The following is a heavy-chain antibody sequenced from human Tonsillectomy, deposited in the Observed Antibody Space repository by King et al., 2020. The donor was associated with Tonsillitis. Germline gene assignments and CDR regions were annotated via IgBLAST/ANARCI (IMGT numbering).Heavy chain of an antibody. D-gene: IGHD2-2*01. J-gene: IGHJ3*02. CDR1: GFTFDDYA. CDR2: ISWNSGSI. Sequence: VQLVESGEGLVQPGRSLRLSCAASGFTFDDYAMHWVRQAPGKGLEWVSGISWNSGSIGYADSVKGRFTISRDNAKNSLYLQMNSLRAEDTALYYCAKVVPGRVDDAFDIWGQGTMVTVSS. V-gene: IGHV3-9*01. CDR3: AKVVPGRVDDAFDI.